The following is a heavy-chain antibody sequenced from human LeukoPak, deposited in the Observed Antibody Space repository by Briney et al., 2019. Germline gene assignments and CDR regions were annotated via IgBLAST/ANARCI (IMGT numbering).Heavy chain of an antibody. D-gene: IGHD3-10*01. CDR2: IYPGDSDT. CDR3: ARLQSAYGSGSPLRYYGMDV. V-gene: IGHV5-51*01. Sequence: GESLKISCKGSGYSFTNYWIGWVRQMPGKGLEWMGIIYPGDSDTRYSPSFQGQVTISADKSISTAYLQWSSLRASDTAIYYCARLQSAYGSGSPLRYYGMDVWGQGTTVTVSS. J-gene: IGHJ6*02. CDR1: GYSFTNYW.